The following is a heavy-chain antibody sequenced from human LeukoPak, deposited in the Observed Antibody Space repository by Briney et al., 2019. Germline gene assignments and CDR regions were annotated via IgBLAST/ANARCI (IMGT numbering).Heavy chain of an antibody. CDR1: GYSFTSYD. Sequence: ASVKVSCTASGYSFTSYDINWVRQATGQGHERMGWMNPNSGNTGNAQKFQGRVPITRNTSISTGYMKRSSLRSEDTAVYYCAREGYNWNYVGNYYYYMDVWGKGTTVTVSS. CDR2: MNPNSGNT. CDR3: AREGYNWNYVGNYYYYMDV. V-gene: IGHV1-8*03. D-gene: IGHD1-7*01. J-gene: IGHJ6*03.